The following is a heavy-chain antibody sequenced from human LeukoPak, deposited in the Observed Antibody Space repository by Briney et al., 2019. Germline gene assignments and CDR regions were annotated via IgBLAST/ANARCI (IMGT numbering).Heavy chain of an antibody. D-gene: IGHD4-23*01. CDR1: ADSLSEYY. CDR3: LGDVGGNERAFDY. V-gene: IGHV4-59*01. CDR2: IYNSGCT. Sequence: PSETLSLTCIASADSLSEYYWSWIRQPPGKGLEWVGHIYNSGCTTYNPSLSSRGTIPSDSTTKKSSLLLSTVTTEDTADYYFLGDVGGNERAFDYWGQGTLVTVSS. J-gene: IGHJ4*02.